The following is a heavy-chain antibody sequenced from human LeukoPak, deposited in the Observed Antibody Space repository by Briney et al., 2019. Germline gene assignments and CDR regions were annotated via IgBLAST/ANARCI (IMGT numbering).Heavy chain of an antibody. CDR1: GYTFTSYG. CDR2: ISAYNGNT. J-gene: IGHJ5*02. Sequence: GASVKVSCKASGYTFTSYGISWVRQAPGQGLEWMGWISAYNGNTNYAQKFQGRVTMTRNTSISTAYMELSSLRSEDTAVYYCARGHYDILTGYYNCWFDPWGQGTLVTVSS. CDR3: ARGHYDILTGYYNCWFDP. D-gene: IGHD3-9*01. V-gene: IGHV1-18*01.